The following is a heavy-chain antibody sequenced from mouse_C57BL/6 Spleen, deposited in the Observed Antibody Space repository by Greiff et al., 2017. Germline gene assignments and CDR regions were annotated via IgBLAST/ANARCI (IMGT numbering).Heavy chain of an antibody. CDR1: GYTFTSYD. J-gene: IGHJ1*03. Sequence: VQGVESGPELVKPGASVKLSCKASGYTFTSYDINWVKQRPGQGLEWIGWIYPRDGSTKYNEKFKGKATLTVDTSSSTAYMGLHSLTSEDSAVYFCARLEFDGSSGDWYFDVWGTGTTVTVSS. CDR3: ARLEFDGSSGDWYFDV. CDR2: IYPRDGST. V-gene: IGHV1-85*01. D-gene: IGHD1-1*01.